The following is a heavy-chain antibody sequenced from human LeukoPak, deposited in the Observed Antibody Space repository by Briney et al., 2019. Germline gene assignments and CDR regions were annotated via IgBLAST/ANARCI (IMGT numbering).Heavy chain of an antibody. J-gene: IGHJ1*01. CDR1: GGSISSNSYY. CDR2: VYYSGST. Sequence: SETLSLTCTVSGGSISSNSYYWGWIRQPPGKGLEWIGSVYYSGSTYHNPSLKSRVTISVDTSKDQFSLKLSSVTAADTAVYYCARSITSSWYGDFQHWGQGTLVTVSS. D-gene: IGHD6-13*01. CDR3: ARSITSSWYGDFQH. V-gene: IGHV4-39*07.